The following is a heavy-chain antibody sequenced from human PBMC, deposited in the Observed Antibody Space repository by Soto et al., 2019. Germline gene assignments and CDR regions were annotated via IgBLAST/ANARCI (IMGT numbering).Heavy chain of an antibody. CDR1: GFTFSSYD. J-gene: IGHJ3*02. CDR2: ISYDGSNK. Sequence: QVHLVESGGGVVQPGRSLRLSCAASGFTFSSYDMHWVRQAPGKGLEWVAVISYDGSNKYYADSVKGRFTISRDNSKNTLYLQMNSLRAEDTAVYYCARGVGATPEAFDIWGQGTMVTVSS. CDR3: ARGVGATPEAFDI. D-gene: IGHD1-26*01. V-gene: IGHV3-30*03.